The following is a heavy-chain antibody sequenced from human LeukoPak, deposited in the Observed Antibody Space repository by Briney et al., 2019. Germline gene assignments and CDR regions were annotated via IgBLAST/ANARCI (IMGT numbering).Heavy chain of an antibody. V-gene: IGHV3-48*03. CDR3: ASDYDLLTGVDAFDV. CDR1: GFTFGSYK. D-gene: IGHD3-9*01. Sequence: GGSLRLSCAASGFTFGSYKMNWVRQAPGKGLEWVSYISSSGSTIYYADSVKGRFTISRDNAKNSLYLQMNSLRAEDTAVYYCASDYDLLTGVDAFDVWGQGTMVTVSS. J-gene: IGHJ3*01. CDR2: ISSSGSTI.